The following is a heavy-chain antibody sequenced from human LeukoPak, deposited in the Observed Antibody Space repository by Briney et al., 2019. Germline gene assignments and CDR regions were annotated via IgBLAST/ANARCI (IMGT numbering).Heavy chain of an antibody. V-gene: IGHV4-30-2*01. D-gene: IGHD6-13*01. CDR2: IYHSGCT. Sequence: SQTLSLTCAVSGPSISSGGYSWSWIRQPPGKGLEWIGYIYHSGCTYYNPSLKSRVTISVDRSKNQFSLKLSSVTAADTAVYYCARGAPAGTDNWFDPWGQGTLVTVSS. CDR1: GPSISSGGYS. J-gene: IGHJ5*02. CDR3: ARGAPAGTDNWFDP.